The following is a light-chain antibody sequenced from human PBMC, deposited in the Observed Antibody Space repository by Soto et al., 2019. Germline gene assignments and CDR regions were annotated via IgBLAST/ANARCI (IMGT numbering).Light chain of an antibody. CDR3: QQYGSSPRFT. CDR2: GAS. J-gene: IGKJ3*01. CDR1: QSVSSSY. V-gene: IGKV3-20*01. Sequence: EIVLTQSPGTLSLSPGERATLSCRASQSVSSSYLAWYQQKPGQAPRLLIYGASSRATGIPDRFSDSGSGTAFTLTISRLEPEDFAVYYCQQYGSSPRFTFGPGTKVDIK.